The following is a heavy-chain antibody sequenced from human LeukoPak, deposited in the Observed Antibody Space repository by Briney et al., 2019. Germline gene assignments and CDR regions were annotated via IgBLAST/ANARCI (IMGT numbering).Heavy chain of an antibody. CDR2: INSDGSIT. CDR3: AKDREKYPNTLDY. Sequence: PGGSLRLSCATSGFTFSSYWMHWVRQAPGKGLVWVSRINSDGSITSYADSVKGRFTISRDNAKNTLYLQMNSLRAEDTAVYYCAKDREKYPNTLDYWGQGTLVTVSS. D-gene: IGHD2-15*01. J-gene: IGHJ4*02. V-gene: IGHV3-74*01. CDR1: GFTFSSYW.